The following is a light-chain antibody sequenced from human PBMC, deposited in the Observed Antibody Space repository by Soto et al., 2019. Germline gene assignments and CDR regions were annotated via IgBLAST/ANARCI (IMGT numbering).Light chain of an antibody. J-gene: IGKJ2*01. CDR1: QYINNY. CDR2: AAY. Sequence: DIQMTQSPSSRSTSVRYRVTITCRASQYINNYLNWYQQKPGKAPKLLIFAAYNLQSGVPSRFCGSGSGTDFSLTIISLQPDDFATYYCQQSYSTPPYTFGQGTTLDMK. V-gene: IGKV1-39*01. CDR3: QQSYSTPPYT.